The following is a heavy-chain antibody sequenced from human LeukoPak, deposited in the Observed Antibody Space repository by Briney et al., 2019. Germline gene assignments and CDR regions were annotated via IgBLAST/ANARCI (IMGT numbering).Heavy chain of an antibody. D-gene: IGHD6-19*01. Sequence: SETLSLTCTVSGGSISSGGYYWSWIRQHPGKGLEWIGYIYYSGSTYYNPSLKSRVTISVDTSKNQFSLKLSSVTAADTAVYYCARRNRQWLVLAAFDYWGQGTLVTVSS. V-gene: IGHV4-31*03. J-gene: IGHJ4*02. CDR1: GGSISSGGYY. CDR3: ARRNRQWLVLAAFDY. CDR2: IYYSGST.